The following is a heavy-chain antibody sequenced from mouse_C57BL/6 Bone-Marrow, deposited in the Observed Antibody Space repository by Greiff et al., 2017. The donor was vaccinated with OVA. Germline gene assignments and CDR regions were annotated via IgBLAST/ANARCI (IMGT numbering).Heavy chain of an antibody. CDR2: INPNNGGT. Sequence: EVQLQQSGPELVKPGASVKISCKASGYTFTDYYMNWVKQSHGKSLEWIGDINPNNGGTSYNQKFKGKATLTVDKSSSTAYMELRSLTSEDTAVFFCAEGVRWLEAAWFSYWGPGTLLTVSA. J-gene: IGHJ3*01. CDR1: GYTFTDYY. V-gene: IGHV1-26*01. CDR3: AEGVRWLEAAWFSY. D-gene: IGHD1-1*01.